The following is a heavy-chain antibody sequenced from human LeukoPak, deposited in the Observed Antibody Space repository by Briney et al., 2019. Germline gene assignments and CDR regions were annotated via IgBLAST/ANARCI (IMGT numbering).Heavy chain of an antibody. CDR2: ISNIDETR. Sequence: GGSLRLSCAASGFNFRSYEMNWVRQAPGKGLEWVSYISNIDETRTYADSVKGRFTISRDNAKNSLHLEMNSLRAEDTAVYYCAREIVSAVAGNFDYWGQGTLVTVSS. J-gene: IGHJ4*02. CDR1: GFNFRSYE. CDR3: AREIVSAVAGNFDY. D-gene: IGHD6-19*01. V-gene: IGHV3-48*03.